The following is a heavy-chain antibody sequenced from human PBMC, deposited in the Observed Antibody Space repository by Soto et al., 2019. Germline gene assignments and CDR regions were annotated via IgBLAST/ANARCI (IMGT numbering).Heavy chain of an antibody. Sequence: VGSLRLSCAASGFTFSSYGMHWVRQAPGKGLEWVAVISYDGSNKYYADSVKGRFSISRDNSKNTLYLQMNNLRAEDTAVYYCAKGRLYFDFWGQGTLVTVSS. D-gene: IGHD6-25*01. CDR1: GFTFSSYG. CDR2: ISYDGSNK. J-gene: IGHJ4*02. CDR3: AKGRLYFDF. V-gene: IGHV3-30*18.